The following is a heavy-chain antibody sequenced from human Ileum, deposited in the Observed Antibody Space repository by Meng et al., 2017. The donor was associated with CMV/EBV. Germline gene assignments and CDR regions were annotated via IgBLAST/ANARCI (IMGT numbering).Heavy chain of an antibody. Sequence: SVKVSCKASGGTFSSYTISWGRQAPGQGLEWMGRIIPILGIANYAQKLQGRVTITADKSTSTAYMELSSLRSEDTAVYYCARDTVVTPENYFDYWGQGTLVTVSS. CDR1: GGTFSSYT. CDR2: IIPILGIA. D-gene: IGHD4-23*01. J-gene: IGHJ4*02. CDR3: ARDTVVTPENYFDY. V-gene: IGHV1-69*02.